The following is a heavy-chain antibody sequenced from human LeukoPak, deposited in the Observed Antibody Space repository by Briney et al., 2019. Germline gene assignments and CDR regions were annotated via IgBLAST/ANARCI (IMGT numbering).Heavy chain of an antibody. CDR2: FSPSGGGT. CDR3: AGQISLRYFDWEYDY. Sequence: GGTLRLSCAASGFTFSSYGMSWVRQAPGKGLEWVSAFSPSGGGTYYADSVKGRFTISRDNSKNTLYLQMNSLRAEDTAVYYCAGQISLRYFDWEYDYWGQGTLVTVSS. V-gene: IGHV3-23*01. CDR1: GFTFSSYG. J-gene: IGHJ4*02. D-gene: IGHD3-9*01.